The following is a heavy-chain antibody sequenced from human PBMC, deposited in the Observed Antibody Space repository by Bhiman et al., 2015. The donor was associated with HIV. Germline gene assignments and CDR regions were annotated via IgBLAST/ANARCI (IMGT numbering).Heavy chain of an antibody. Sequence: EVQLVESGGGLVQPGGSLRLSCTASGFTFSSYEMNWVRQAPGKGLEWVSYISSSGTTIYYADSVKGRFTISRDNAKNSLYLQMNSLRAEDTAVYYCARGAGITIIIETNWYFDLWGLAPWSLSPQ. CDR3: ARGAGITIIIETNWYFDL. J-gene: IGHJ2*01. V-gene: IGHV3-48*03. D-gene: IGHD3-22*01. CDR2: ISSSGTTI. CDR1: GFTFSSYE.